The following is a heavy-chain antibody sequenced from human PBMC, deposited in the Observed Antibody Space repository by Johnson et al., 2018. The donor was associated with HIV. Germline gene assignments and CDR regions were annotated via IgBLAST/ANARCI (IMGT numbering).Heavy chain of an antibody. D-gene: IGHD6-19*01. Sequence: HVQLVESGGGVVQPGRSLRLSCAASGFTFSNYAMHRVRQAPGERLEWVANIKEDGTEKYYVDSVKGRFTISRDNSKNTLSLQMNSLRAEDTAVYYCARDFSLVGGWSPFDIWGQGTMVTVSS. CDR2: IKEDGTEK. CDR1: GFTFSNYA. V-gene: IGHV3-30*04. CDR3: ARDFSLVGGWSPFDI. J-gene: IGHJ3*02.